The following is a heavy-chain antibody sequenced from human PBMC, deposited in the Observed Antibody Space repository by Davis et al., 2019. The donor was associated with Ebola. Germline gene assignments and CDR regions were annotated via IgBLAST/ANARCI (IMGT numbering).Heavy chain of an antibody. CDR3: AREGRIFGCDY. J-gene: IGHJ4*02. CDR1: GFTFSSYG. D-gene: IGHD3-3*01. CDR2: IKTDGSMT. Sequence: GESLKISCAASGFTFSSYGMHWVRQAPGKGLVWVSRIKTDGSMTGYGDSVQGRFTISRDNAKNTLYLQMNDLRAEDTAVYYCAREGRIFGCDYWGQGALVTVSS. V-gene: IGHV3-74*01.